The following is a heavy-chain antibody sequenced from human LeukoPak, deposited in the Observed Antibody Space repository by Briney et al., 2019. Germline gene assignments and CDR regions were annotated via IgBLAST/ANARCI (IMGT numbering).Heavy chain of an antibody. V-gene: IGHV4-34*01. CDR3: ARQVRGSSSYYYYMDV. D-gene: IGHD6-6*01. CDR1: GGSFSGYY. J-gene: IGHJ6*03. Sequence: SETLSLTCAVYGGSFSGYYWSWIRQPPGKGLEWIGEINHSGSTNYNPSLKSRVTISVDTSKNQFSLKLSSVTAADTAVYYCARQVRGSSSYYYYMDVWGKGTTVTVSS. CDR2: INHSGST.